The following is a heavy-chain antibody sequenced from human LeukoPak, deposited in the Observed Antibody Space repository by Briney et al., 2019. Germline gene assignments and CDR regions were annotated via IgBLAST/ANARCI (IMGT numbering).Heavy chain of an antibody. CDR3: ARDGYNSGYFDY. V-gene: IGHV4-30-4*01. CDR2: MYYSGST. CDR1: GGSISSGDYY. Sequence: PSETLSLTCTVSGGSISSGDYYWSWIRQPPGKGLEWIAYMYYSGSTYYNPSLKSRVTMSADTSKNQLSLKLSSVTAADTAVYYCARDGYNSGYFDYWGQGTLVTVSS. J-gene: IGHJ4*02. D-gene: IGHD5-24*01.